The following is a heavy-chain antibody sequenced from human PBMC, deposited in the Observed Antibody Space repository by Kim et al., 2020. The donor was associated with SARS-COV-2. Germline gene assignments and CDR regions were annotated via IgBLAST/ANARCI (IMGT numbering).Heavy chain of an antibody. D-gene: IGHD6-19*01. CDR2: ISSSSSFI. CDR3: ARVGGGSSGWSWFDP. Sequence: GGSLRLSCAASGFTFSSYRMNWVRQAPGKGLEWVSSISSSSSFIYYADSVKGRFTISRENAKNSLYLQMNSLRAEGTAVYYCARVGGGSSGWSWFDPWGQGTLVTVSS. CDR1: GFTFSSYR. V-gene: IGHV3-21*01. J-gene: IGHJ5*02.